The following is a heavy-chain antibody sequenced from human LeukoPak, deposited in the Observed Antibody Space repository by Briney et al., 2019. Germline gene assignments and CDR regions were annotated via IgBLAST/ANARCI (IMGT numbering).Heavy chain of an antibody. CDR3: ARDTTARYLDY. Sequence: GGSLRLSCAASGFTFSSYSMNWVRQAPGKGLEWVSYISSSSSTIYYADSVKGRFTISRDNAKNSLYLQMNSLRDDDTAVYYCARDTTARYLDYWGQGALVIVSS. J-gene: IGHJ4*02. CDR2: ISSSSSTI. CDR1: GFTFSSYS. D-gene: IGHD3-9*01. V-gene: IGHV3-48*02.